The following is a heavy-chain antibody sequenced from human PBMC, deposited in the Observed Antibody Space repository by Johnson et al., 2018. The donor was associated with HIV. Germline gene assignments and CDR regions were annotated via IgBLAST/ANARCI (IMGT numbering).Heavy chain of an antibody. CDR3: ANDWRRWLVRGCALDI. CDR1: GFTFSSYA. D-gene: IGHD6-19*01. Sequence: LLVESGGGVVQPGRSLRLSCAASGFTFSSYAMHWVRQAPGKGLEWVSGISWNSGSIGYADSVKGRFTISRDNAKNSLYLQMNRLRAEDTAVYYCANDWRRWLVRGCALDICGQGTMVTVSS. V-gene: IGHV3-9*01. J-gene: IGHJ3*02. CDR2: ISWNSGSI.